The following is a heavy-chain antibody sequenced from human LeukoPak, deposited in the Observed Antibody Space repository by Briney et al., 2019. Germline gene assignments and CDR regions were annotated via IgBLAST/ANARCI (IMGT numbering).Heavy chain of an antibody. J-gene: IGHJ3*02. V-gene: IGHV3-23*01. CDR1: GFTFSSYA. CDR2: ISGSGGST. D-gene: IGHD3-10*01. Sequence: GGSLRLSCAASGFTFSSYAMSWVRQAPGKELEWVSAISGSGGSTYYADSVKGRFTISRDNSKNALYLQMNSLRAEDTAVYYCAKEMGSGYLLSAFDIWGQGTMVTVSS. CDR3: AKEMGSGYLLSAFDI.